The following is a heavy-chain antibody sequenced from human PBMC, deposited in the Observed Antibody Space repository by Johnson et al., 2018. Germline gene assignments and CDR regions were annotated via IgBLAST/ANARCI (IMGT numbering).Heavy chain of an antibody. D-gene: IGHD1-14*01. V-gene: IGHV3-66*02. J-gene: IGHJ6*03. CDR2: IYSGGST. Sequence: VQLVESGGGVVQPGRSLRLSCAASGFTVSSNYMSWVRQAPGKGLEWVSVIYSGGSTYYADSVKGRFTISRDNAKNTLYLHMNSLGAEDTAVYYCAKDHSPDQTYYYYYMDVWGKGTTVTVSS. CDR3: AKDHSPDQTYYYYYMDV. CDR1: GFTVSSNY.